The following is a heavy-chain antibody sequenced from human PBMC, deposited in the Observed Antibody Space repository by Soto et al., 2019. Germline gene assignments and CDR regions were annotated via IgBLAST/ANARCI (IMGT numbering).Heavy chain of an antibody. Sequence: GASVKVSCKASGYTFTSYGISWARQAPGQGLEWMGWINPNSGGTNYAQKFQGRVTMTRDTSISTAYMELSRLRSDDTAVYYCATGGRDGYTEFDYWGQGALVTVSS. V-gene: IGHV1-2*02. CDR3: ATGGRDGYTEFDY. D-gene: IGHD5-12*01. CDR2: INPNSGGT. J-gene: IGHJ4*02. CDR1: GYTFTSYG.